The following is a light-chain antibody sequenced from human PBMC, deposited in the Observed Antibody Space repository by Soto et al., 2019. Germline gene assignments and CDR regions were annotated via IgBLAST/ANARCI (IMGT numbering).Light chain of an antibody. Sequence: EIVMTPSPATLSVSPGERATLSCRASQSVSSNLAWYQQKPGQAPRLLIYGASTRATGIPARFSGSGSGTEFTLTISSLQSEDFAVYYCQQYNNWPQTFGQGTRWIS. CDR1: QSVSSN. J-gene: IGKJ1*01. CDR2: GAS. V-gene: IGKV3-15*01. CDR3: QQYNNWPQT.